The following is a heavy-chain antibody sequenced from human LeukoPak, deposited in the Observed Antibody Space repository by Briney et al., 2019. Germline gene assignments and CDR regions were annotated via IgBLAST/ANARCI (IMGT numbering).Heavy chain of an antibody. Sequence: SETLSLTCTVSGGSISSYYWSWIRQPPGKGLEWIGEINHSGSTNYNPSLKSRVTISVDTSKNQFSLKLSSVTAADTAVYYCARGLPLRYFDWLSRPYYFDYWGQGTLVTVSS. CDR1: GGSISSYY. D-gene: IGHD3-9*01. CDR2: INHSGST. J-gene: IGHJ4*02. V-gene: IGHV4-34*01. CDR3: ARGLPLRYFDWLSRPYYFDY.